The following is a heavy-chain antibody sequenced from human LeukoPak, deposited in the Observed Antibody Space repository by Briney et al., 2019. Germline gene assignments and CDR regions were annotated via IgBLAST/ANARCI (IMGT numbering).Heavy chain of an antibody. V-gene: IGHV3-74*01. J-gene: IGHJ4*02. CDR1: GFTFSSYW. D-gene: IGHD2-15*01. CDR3: ARASLFAVVDY. Sequence: ESLKISCAASGFTFSSYWMHWVRQAPGKGLVWVSRINSDGSSTSYADSVKGRFTISRDNAKNTLYLQMNSLRAEDTAVYYCARASLFAVVDYWGQGTLVTVSS. CDR2: INSDGSST.